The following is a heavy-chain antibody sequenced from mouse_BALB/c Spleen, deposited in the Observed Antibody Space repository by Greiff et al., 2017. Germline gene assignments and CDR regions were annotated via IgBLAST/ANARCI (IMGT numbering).Heavy chain of an antibody. Sequence: VQLQQSGAELARPGASVKLSCKASGYTFTSYWMQWVKQRPGQGLEWIGAIYPGDGDTRYTQKFKGKATLTADKSSSTAYMQLSSLASEDSAVYYCARSALITTVVEGWYFDVWGAGTTVTVSS. CDR3: ARSALITTVVEGWYFDV. CDR1: GYTFTSYW. J-gene: IGHJ1*01. CDR2: IYPGDGDT. D-gene: IGHD1-1*01. V-gene: IGHV1-87*01.